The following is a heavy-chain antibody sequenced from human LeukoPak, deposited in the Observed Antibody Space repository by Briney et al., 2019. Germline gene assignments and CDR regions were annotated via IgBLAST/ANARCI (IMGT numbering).Heavy chain of an antibody. Sequence: ASMKVSCKASGYTFTSYYMHWVRQAPGQGLEWMGIINPSGGSTSYAQKFQGRVTMTRDTSTSTVYMELSSLRSEDTAVYYCARTTVTTWALRYWGQGTLVTVSS. CDR3: ARTTVTTWALRY. V-gene: IGHV1-46*01. CDR1: GYTFTSYY. J-gene: IGHJ4*02. CDR2: INPSGGST. D-gene: IGHD4-11*01.